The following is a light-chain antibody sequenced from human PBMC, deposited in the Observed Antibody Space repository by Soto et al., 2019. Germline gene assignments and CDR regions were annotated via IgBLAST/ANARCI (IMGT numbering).Light chain of an antibody. CDR1: QSISNY. V-gene: IGKV1-39*01. Sequence: DIQMTQSPSPLSASVGDRVTITCRASQSISNYLNWYQQKPGKAPKLLIYAASNLRSGVPSRFSGSGSGTDFTLTISSLQPDDFAAYYCQQSYSTPHTFGPG. CDR3: QQSYSTPHT. CDR2: AAS. J-gene: IGKJ3*01.